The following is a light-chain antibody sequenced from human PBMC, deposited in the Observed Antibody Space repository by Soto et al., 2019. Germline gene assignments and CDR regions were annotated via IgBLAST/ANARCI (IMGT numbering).Light chain of an antibody. CDR3: QQHYSTPFT. J-gene: IGKJ3*01. V-gene: IGKV4-1*01. CDR2: WAS. CDR1: QSVLYSSNNKNY. Sequence: DIVMTQSPDSLAVSLGERATINCESSQSVLYSSNNKNYLAWYQQKPGQPPKLLIYWASTRESGVPDRFSGSGSGTDFPLTISSLQAEDGAVYCCQQHYSTPFTFGPGTKVDIK.